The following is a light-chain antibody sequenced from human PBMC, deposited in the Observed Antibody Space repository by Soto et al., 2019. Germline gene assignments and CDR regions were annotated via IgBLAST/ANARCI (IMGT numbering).Light chain of an antibody. CDR3: QKYNSAPLT. J-gene: IGKJ4*01. V-gene: IGKV1-17*01. Sequence: DIQMTQSPSSLSASVGDRVTITCRASQGLRNNLGWYQQRPGKAPKRLIYLASSLQSGVPSRFSGSGSGTEFTLTISSLQPEDVATYYCQKYNSAPLTFGGGTKVDIK. CDR2: LAS. CDR1: QGLRNN.